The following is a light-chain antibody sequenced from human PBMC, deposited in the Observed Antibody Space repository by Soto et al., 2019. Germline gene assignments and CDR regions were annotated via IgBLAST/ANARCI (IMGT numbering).Light chain of an antibody. CDR1: SSNIGSNT. J-gene: IGLJ3*02. CDR3: AAWDDSLNGWV. V-gene: IGLV1-44*01. Sequence: QCVLTQPPSACGTPGQRVTISCSGSSSNIGSNTVNWYQQLTGTAPKLLIYSNNQRPSGVPDRFSGSKSGTSASLAISGLQSEDEADYYCAAWDDSLNGWVFGGGTKLTVL. CDR2: SNN.